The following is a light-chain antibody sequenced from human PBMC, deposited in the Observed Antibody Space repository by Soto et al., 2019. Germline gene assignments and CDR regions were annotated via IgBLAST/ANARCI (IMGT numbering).Light chain of an antibody. Sequence: VVTTGPAGLSLTPWKHDSLSDGSSEDLSINYLAWYQQKPGLAPRLLIHGAFRRATGIPERFSGSGSGTDFTLTIIILEPEDFAVYYCQQYACSPRTFGQGTK. CDR3: QQYACSPRT. V-gene: IGKV3D-20*01. CDR1: EDLSINY. CDR2: GAF. J-gene: IGKJ1*01.